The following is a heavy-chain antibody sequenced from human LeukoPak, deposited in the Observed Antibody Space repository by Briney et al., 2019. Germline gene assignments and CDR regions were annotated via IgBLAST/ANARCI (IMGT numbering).Heavy chain of an antibody. CDR1: GGSISSSSYY. J-gene: IGHJ4*02. V-gene: IGHV4-39*07. D-gene: IGHD2-2*02. CDR2: VYYCGST. CDR3: ARAPIYCSSTSCYNKYFDY. Sequence: PSETLSLTCTVSGGSISSSSYYWGWIRQPPGKGLEWIGSVYYCGSTYYNPSLKSRVTISVDTSKNQFSLKLSSVTAADTAVYYCARAPIYCSSTSCYNKYFDYWGQGSLVTVSS.